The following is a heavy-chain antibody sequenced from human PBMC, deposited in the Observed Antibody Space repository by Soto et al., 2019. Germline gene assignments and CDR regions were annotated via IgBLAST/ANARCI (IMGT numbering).Heavy chain of an antibody. D-gene: IGHD6-6*01. CDR3: ACGYSSSSEL. V-gene: IGHV1-69*08. Sequence: QVQVVQSGAEVKKPGSSVKVSCKASGGTFGSYTVNWVRQAPRQGLEWMGRIIPIVGTINYSQKFHCRVTITADTSTSTAYMELTSLRSEDTAVYFCACGYSSSSELWGQGTLVTVSS. CDR1: GGTFGSYT. CDR2: IIPIVGTI. J-gene: IGHJ4*02.